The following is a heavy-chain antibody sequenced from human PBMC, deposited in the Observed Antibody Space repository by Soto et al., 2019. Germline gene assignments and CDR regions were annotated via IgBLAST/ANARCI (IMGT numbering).Heavy chain of an antibody. V-gene: IGHV4-34*01. Sequence: SETLSLTCYVSGGSVSSFCWTWIRQSPGKGLEWIGEVCSSGSTNYNPSLKSRVTISVDTSKNQFSLKLSSVTAADTAVYYCARGAHGSGELKRPYGMDVWGQGTTVTVSS. J-gene: IGHJ6*02. D-gene: IGHD3-10*01. CDR2: VCSSGST. CDR1: GGSVSSFC. CDR3: ARGAHGSGELKRPYGMDV.